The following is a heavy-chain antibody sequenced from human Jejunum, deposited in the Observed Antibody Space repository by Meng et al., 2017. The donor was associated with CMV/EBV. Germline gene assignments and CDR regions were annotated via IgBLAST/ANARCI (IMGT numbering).Heavy chain of an antibody. CDR3: ARKQWEPDY. J-gene: IGHJ4*02. V-gene: IGHV1-18*01. D-gene: IGHD1-26*01. CDR1: GYDVSDHG. Sequence: SCKTSGYDVSDHGISWVRQAPGQGLEWIGWVSSYTDNTKYAPKFQGRVTMTADASTTTAHLELRSLRSDDTAVYYCARKQWEPDYWGQGTLVTVSS. CDR2: VSSYTDNT.